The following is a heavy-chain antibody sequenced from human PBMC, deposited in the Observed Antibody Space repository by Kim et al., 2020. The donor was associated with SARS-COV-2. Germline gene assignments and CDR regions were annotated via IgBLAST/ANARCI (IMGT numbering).Heavy chain of an antibody. V-gene: IGHV1-46*01. J-gene: IGHJ5*02. CDR3: AQSGGDYPRDWFDP. D-gene: IGHD4-17*01. Sequence: AQKFQGRVTMTRDTSTSTVYMELSSLRSEDTAVYYCAQSGGDYPRDWFDPWGQGTLVTVSS.